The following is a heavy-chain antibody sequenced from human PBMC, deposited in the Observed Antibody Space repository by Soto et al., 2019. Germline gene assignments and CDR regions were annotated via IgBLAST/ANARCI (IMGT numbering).Heavy chain of an antibody. D-gene: IGHD6-13*01. CDR1: GYTFTSYA. J-gene: IGHJ5*02. V-gene: IGHV1-3*01. Sequence: ASVKVSCKASGYTFTSYAMHWVRQAPGQRLEWMGWINAGNGNTKYSQKFQGRVTITRDTSASTAYMELSSLSAEDTAVYYCAREGQVAAAGTLGVWWFDPWGQGTLVTVSS. CDR3: AREGQVAAAGTLGVWWFDP. CDR2: INAGNGNT.